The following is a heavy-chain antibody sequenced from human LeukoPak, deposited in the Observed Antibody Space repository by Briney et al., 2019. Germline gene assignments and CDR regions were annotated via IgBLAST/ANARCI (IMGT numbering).Heavy chain of an antibody. V-gene: IGHV3-30*03. CDR2: ISYGGSSK. Sequence: GGSLRLSCAASGFTFSSFGMHWVRQAPGKGLEWVAVISYGGSSKYYADSVKGRFTISRDNSKDTLYLQMNSLRAEDTAVYYCASPAVYSSSWYYFDYWGQGTLVTVSS. D-gene: IGHD6-13*01. CDR3: ASPAVYSSSWYYFDY. CDR1: GFTFSSFG. J-gene: IGHJ4*02.